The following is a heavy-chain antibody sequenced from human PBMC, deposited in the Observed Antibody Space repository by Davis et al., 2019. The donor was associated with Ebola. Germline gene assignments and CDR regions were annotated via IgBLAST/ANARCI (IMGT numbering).Heavy chain of an antibody. Sequence: SETLSLTCTVSGGSVSSGDYYWSWIRQPPGKGLEWIGEINHSGSTNYNPSLKSRVTITVDTSKNQFSLKLTSVTAAETAVYYCARGLQQLDYFDYWGQGNLVTVSS. CDR2: INHSGST. J-gene: IGHJ4*02. CDR3: ARGLQQLDYFDY. D-gene: IGHD6-13*01. CDR1: GGSVSSGDYY. V-gene: IGHV4-61*08.